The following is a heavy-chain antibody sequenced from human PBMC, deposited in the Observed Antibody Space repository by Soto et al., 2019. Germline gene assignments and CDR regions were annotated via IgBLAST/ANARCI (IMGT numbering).Heavy chain of an antibody. CDR2: INPTGGT. Sequence: SETLSLTCAVYGGSFSGYYWSWVGQSPGKGLEWIGEINPTGGTNYNPSLKSRVTISVDTSKDQFSLQLSSVTAADTAVYYCAGTRAGAESRNLDYGGQGTLFTVSS. D-gene: IGHD2-2*01. J-gene: IGHJ4*02. V-gene: IGHV4-34*01. CDR1: GGSFSGYY. CDR3: AGTRAGAESRNLDY.